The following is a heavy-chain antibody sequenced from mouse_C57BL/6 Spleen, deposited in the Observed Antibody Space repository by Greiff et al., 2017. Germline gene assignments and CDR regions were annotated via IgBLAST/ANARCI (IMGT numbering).Heavy chain of an antibody. Sequence: EVQRVESGGGLVKPGGSLKLSCAASGFTFSSYAMSWVRQTPEKRLEWVATISDGGSYTYYPDNVKGRFTISRDNAKNNLYLQMSHLKSEDTAMYYCARDRDYDNFDYWGQGTTLTVSS. D-gene: IGHD2-4*01. CDR1: GFTFSSYA. CDR2: ISDGGSYT. CDR3: ARDRDYDNFDY. V-gene: IGHV5-4*01. J-gene: IGHJ2*01.